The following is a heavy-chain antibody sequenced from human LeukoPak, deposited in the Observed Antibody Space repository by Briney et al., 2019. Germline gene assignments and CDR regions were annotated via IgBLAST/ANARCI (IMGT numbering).Heavy chain of an antibody. CDR2: INPSGDTT. J-gene: IGHJ6*02. D-gene: IGHD5-24*01. CDR1: GYTFTSYY. CDR3: ARVYKNGMDV. Sequence: ASVKVSCKASGYTFTSYYMHWVRQAPGQGLEWMAIINPSGDTTSHAQEFQGRVTMTRDTSASTVYMELSSLRSEDTAVYYCARVYKNGMDVWGQGTTVTVSS. V-gene: IGHV1-46*01.